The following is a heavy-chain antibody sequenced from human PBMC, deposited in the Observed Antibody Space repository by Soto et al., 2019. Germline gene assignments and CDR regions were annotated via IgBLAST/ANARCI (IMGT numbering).Heavy chain of an antibody. V-gene: IGHV3-7*04. D-gene: IGHD3-10*01. J-gene: IGHJ6*02. CDR2: IKQDGSEK. CDR3: ARDLERLWFGESPSHYGMDV. CDR1: GFTFSSYW. Sequence: EVQLVESGGGLVQPGGSLRLSCAASGFTFSSYWMSWVRQAPGKGLEWVANIKQDGSEKYYVDSVKGRFTISRDNAKNSLYLQRNSLRAEDTAVYYCARDLERLWFGESPSHYGMDVWGQGTTVTVSS.